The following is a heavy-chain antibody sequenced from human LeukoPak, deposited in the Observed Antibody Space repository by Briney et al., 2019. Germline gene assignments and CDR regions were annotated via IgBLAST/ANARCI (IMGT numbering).Heavy chain of an antibody. D-gene: IGHD3-10*01. CDR1: GGSISSSSYY. Sequence: SETLSLTCTVSGGSISSSSYYWGWIRQPPGKGLEWIGSIYYSGSTYYNPSLKSRVTISVDTSKNQFSLRLSSVTAADTAVYYCARVAFDVLLWFGESIDYWGQGTLVTVSS. J-gene: IGHJ4*02. V-gene: IGHV4-39*07. CDR3: ARVAFDVLLWFGESIDY. CDR2: IYYSGST.